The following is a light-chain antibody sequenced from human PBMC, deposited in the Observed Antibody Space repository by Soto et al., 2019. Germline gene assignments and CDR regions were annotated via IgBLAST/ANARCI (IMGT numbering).Light chain of an antibody. Sequence: DIQMTQSPSTLSASVGDRVTITCRASQSISSWLAWYQQKPGKAPKLLIYKASSLEGGVPSRFSGSGSGTEFTLTISSLQPDDFATYYCQQYNNQWTFGQGTKVDIK. CDR3: QQYNNQWT. CDR2: KAS. CDR1: QSISSW. V-gene: IGKV1-5*03. J-gene: IGKJ1*01.